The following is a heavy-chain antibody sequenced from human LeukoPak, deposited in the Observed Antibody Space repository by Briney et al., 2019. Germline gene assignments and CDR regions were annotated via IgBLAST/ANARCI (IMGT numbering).Heavy chain of an antibody. J-gene: IGHJ6*03. Sequence: ASVTVSCKASGYTFTGYYMHWVRQAPGQGLEWMGWINPNSGGTNYAQKFQGRVTMTRDTSISTAYMELSRLRSDDTAVYYCARGLSGYGARVAERAYYYYMDVWGKGTTVTISS. V-gene: IGHV1-2*02. CDR1: GYTFTGYY. D-gene: IGHD5-12*01. CDR2: INPNSGGT. CDR3: ARGLSGYGARVAERAYYYYMDV.